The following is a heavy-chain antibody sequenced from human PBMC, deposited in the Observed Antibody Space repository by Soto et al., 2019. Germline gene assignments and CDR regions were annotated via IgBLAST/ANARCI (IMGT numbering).Heavy chain of an antibody. Sequence: RSQTLSLTCALSGDSVSSNSAAWNWIRQSPSRGLEWLGRTYYRSKWYNDYAVSVKSRITINPDTSKNQFSLQLNSVTPEDTAVYYCARDDTYSSSLVHYYYGMDAWGQGTTVTVSS. D-gene: IGHD6-6*01. J-gene: IGHJ6*02. CDR2: TYYRSKWYN. CDR3: ARDDTYSSSLVHYYYGMDA. CDR1: GDSVSSNSAA. V-gene: IGHV6-1*01.